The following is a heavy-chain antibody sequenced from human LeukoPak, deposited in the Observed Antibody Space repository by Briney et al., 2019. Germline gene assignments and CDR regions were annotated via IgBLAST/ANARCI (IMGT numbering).Heavy chain of an antibody. Sequence: ASVKVSCTASGYTFTSYYMHWVRQAPGQGLEWMGIINPSGGSTSYAQKFQGRVTMTRDISTSTVYRELSSLRSEDTAVYYCARDRGSGTLDVWGKGTTVTVSS. CDR2: INPSGGST. D-gene: IGHD6-13*01. CDR3: ARDRGSGTLDV. CDR1: GYTFTSYY. J-gene: IGHJ6*04. V-gene: IGHV1-46*01.